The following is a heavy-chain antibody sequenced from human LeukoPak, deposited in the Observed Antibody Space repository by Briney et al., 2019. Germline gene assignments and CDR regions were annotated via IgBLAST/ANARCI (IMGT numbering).Heavy chain of an antibody. D-gene: IGHD2-2*02. V-gene: IGHV3-48*03. Sequence: GGSLRLSCAASGFTFSSYEMNWVRQAPGKGLEWVSYISSSGSTIYYADSVKGRFTISRDNAKNSLCLQMNSLRAEDTAVYYCARAPPQSKVVVPAAIDYYYYYMDVWGKGTTVTVSS. CDR3: ARAPPQSKVVVPAAIDYYYYYMDV. J-gene: IGHJ6*03. CDR1: GFTFSSYE. CDR2: ISSSGSTI.